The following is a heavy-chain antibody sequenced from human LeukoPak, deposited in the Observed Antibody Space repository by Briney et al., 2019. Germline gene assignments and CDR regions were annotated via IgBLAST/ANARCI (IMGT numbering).Heavy chain of an antibody. Sequence: GGSLRLPCAASGCTFSSYAMSWVRQAPGKGLEWVSVISGSGGSTYYADSVKGRFTISRDNSKNTLYLQMNSLRAEDTAVYYCAKGGYFDSTNEDYFDYRGQGTLVTVSS. CDR1: GCTFSSYA. J-gene: IGHJ4*02. V-gene: IGHV3-23*01. D-gene: IGHD3-9*01. CDR2: ISGSGGST. CDR3: AKGGYFDSTNEDYFDY.